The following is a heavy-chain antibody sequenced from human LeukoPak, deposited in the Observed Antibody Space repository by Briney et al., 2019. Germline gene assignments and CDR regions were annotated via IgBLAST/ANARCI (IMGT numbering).Heavy chain of an antibody. CDR2: MNPNSGNT. CDR3: ARDITGWYYYGMDV. CDR1: GYTFTSYD. J-gene: IGHJ6*02. V-gene: IGHV1-8*01. Sequence: ASVKVSCKASGYTFTSYDINWVRQATGQGLEWMGWMNPNSGNTGYARKFQGRVTMTRNTSISTAYMELSSLRSEDTAVYYCARDITGWYYYGMDVWGQGTTVTVSS. D-gene: IGHD3-16*01.